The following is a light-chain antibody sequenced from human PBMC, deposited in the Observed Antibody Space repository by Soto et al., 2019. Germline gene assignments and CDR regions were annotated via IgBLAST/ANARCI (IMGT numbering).Light chain of an antibody. CDR2: AAS. CDR3: QQYGSSPPMYT. Sequence: EIVLTQSPDTLSLSPGERATLSCRASQSVSSIYLAWYQQKPGQPPSLLIYAASTRATGIPDRFRGSGSGTDFTLTVSRLEPEDFAVYFCQQYGSSPPMYTFGQGTKLEIK. J-gene: IGKJ2*01. V-gene: IGKV3-20*01. CDR1: QSVSSIY.